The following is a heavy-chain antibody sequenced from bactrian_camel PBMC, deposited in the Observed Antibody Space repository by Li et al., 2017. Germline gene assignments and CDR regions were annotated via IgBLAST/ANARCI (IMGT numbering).Heavy chain of an antibody. J-gene: IGHJ4*01. Sequence: DVQLVESGGGLVQPGGSLRLSCAASGFTSGPSPFTDDVYAMGWIRQAPGKRLEWISGINRHDRETYYADSVKGRFTISRDNAKRIDLQMNSLKPEDTGVYWCVTMNSDYAFSSRYWGQGTQVTVS. CDR2: INRHDRET. CDR3: VTMNSDYAFSSRY. CDR1: GFTSGPSPFTDDVYA. D-gene: IGHD4*01. V-gene: IGHV3S40*01.